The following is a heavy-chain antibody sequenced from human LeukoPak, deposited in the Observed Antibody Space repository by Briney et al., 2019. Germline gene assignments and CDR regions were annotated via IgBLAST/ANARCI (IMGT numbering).Heavy chain of an antibody. CDR3: AREPSYSSSWYTSCDY. CDR2: ISNSGTTK. J-gene: IGHJ4*02. Sequence: PGGSLRLSCAASGFTFSNYEMNWIRQAPGKGLEWISYISNSGTTKYYADSVKGRFTISRDNAKNSVYLQMNSLRAEDTAVYYCAREPSYSSSWYTSCDYWGQGTLVTVSS. CDR1: GFTFSNYE. D-gene: IGHD6-13*01. V-gene: IGHV3-48*03.